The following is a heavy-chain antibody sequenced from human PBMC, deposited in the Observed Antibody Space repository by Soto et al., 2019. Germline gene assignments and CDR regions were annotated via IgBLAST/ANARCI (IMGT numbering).Heavy chain of an antibody. V-gene: IGHV3-11*04. J-gene: IGHJ4*02. CDR1: GFTFSDYY. CDR2: ISSSGSTI. D-gene: IGHD2-8*01. Sequence: PGGSLRLSCAVSGFTFSDYYMSWIRQAPGKGLEWVSYISSSGSTIYYADSVKGRFTISRDNAKNSLYLQMNSLRAEDTAVYYCARDLSRYCTNGVCSDFDYWGQGTLVTVSS. CDR3: ARDLSRYCTNGVCSDFDY.